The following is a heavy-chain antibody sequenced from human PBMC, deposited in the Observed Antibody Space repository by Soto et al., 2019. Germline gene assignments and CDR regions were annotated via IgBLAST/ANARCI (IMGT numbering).Heavy chain of an antibody. J-gene: IGHJ4*02. D-gene: IGHD3-22*01. CDR1: GGSISTYY. CDR2: FFSTGST. Sequence: SETLSLTCTVSGGSISTYYWSWIRQPAGEGPEWIGRFFSTGSTDYNPSLNTRASRSFDTSKNQFSLNLRSVTAADTAVYYCPRGYESNLPYYFDFWGQGILVTVSS. CDR3: PRGYESNLPYYFDF. V-gene: IGHV4-4*07.